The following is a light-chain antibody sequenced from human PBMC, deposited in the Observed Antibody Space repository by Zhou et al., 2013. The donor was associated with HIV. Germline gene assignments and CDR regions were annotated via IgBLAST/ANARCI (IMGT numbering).Light chain of an antibody. J-gene: IGKJ1*01. Sequence: DIQMTQSPSSLSASVGDRVTITCRASQGITNDLGWYQQKPGKAPKRLIYAASKLQSGVPARFSGSGSGTEFTLTISSLQPEDFATYYCQQLNSYPPETFGQGTKVEIK. CDR1: QGITND. V-gene: IGKV1-17*01. CDR3: QQLNSYPPET. CDR2: AAS.